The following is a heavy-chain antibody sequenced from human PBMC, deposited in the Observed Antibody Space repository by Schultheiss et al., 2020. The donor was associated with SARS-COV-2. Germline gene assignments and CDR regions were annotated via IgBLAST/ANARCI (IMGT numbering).Heavy chain of an antibody. CDR1: GDSVSSNSAT. V-gene: IGHV6-1*01. CDR3: ARGTEADFDY. CDR2: TYYRSKWYN. Sequence: SQTLSLTCAISGDSVSSNSATWNWIRRSPSRGLEWLGRTYYRSKWYNDYVLSVKSRITINPDTSKNQFSLQLNSVTPEDTAVYYCARGTEADFDYWGQGILVTVFS. J-gene: IGHJ4*02. D-gene: IGHD6-19*01.